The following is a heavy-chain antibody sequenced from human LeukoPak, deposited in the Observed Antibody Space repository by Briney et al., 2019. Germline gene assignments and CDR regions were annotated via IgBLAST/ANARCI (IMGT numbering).Heavy chain of an antibody. Sequence: PSETLSLTCAVYGGSFSGYYWSWIRQPPGKGLEGIGEINHSGSTNYNPSLKSRVTISVDTSKNQFSLKLSSVTAADTAVYYCARKGSIVVVPAASKNNWFDPWGQGTLVTVSS. J-gene: IGHJ5*02. CDR2: INHSGST. CDR3: ARKGSIVVVPAASKNNWFDP. D-gene: IGHD2-2*01. V-gene: IGHV4-34*01. CDR1: GGSFSGYY.